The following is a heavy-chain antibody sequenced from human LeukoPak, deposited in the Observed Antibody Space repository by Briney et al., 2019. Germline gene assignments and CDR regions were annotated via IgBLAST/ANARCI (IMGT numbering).Heavy chain of an antibody. Sequence: ASVKVPCKASGYTFTSYDINWVRQAPGQGLEWMGWMNPNSGNTVYAQKFQGRVTMTRNTSISTAYMELSSLRSEDTAVYYCARGRAALMSRWGQGTLVTVSS. CDR1: GYTFTSYD. D-gene: IGHD6-6*01. V-gene: IGHV1-8*01. CDR3: ARGRAALMSR. J-gene: IGHJ4*02. CDR2: MNPNSGNT.